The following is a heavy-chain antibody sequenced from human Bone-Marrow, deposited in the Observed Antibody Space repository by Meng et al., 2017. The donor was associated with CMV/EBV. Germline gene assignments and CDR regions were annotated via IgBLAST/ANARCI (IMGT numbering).Heavy chain of an antibody. V-gene: IGHV2-5*02. CDR3: TPAPGLEEFG. CDR2: IYWDDDK. D-gene: IGHD2/OR15-2a*01. CDR1: GFSLSTDGVG. J-gene: IGHJ4*02. Sequence: TCTFSGFSLSTDGVGVGWIRQPPGKALEWLALIYWDDDKRYSPSLRSRLTITKDTSKNQVVLTMTNMDPVDTATYYCTPAPGLEEFGWGQGTLVTVSS.